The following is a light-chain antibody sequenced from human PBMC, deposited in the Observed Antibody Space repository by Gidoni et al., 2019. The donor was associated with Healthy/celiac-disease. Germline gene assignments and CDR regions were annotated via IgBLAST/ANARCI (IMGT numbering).Light chain of an antibody. CDR1: PSVLYSSNNKNY. Sequence: DILMSQTPDSLGVSLGERATINCKSRPSVLYSSNNKNYLAWYQQKPGQPPKLLIYWASTRESGVPDRFSGSGSGTDFTLTISSLQAEDVAVYYCQQYYSTPWTFGQGAKVEIK. CDR2: WAS. CDR3: QQYYSTPWT. V-gene: IGKV4-1*01. J-gene: IGKJ1*01.